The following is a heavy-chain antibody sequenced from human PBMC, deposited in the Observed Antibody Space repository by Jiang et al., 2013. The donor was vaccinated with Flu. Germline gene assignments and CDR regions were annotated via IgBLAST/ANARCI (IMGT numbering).Heavy chain of an antibody. CDR1: GGTFSSYA. V-gene: IGHV1-69*01. D-gene: IGHD5-12*01. CDR2: IIPIFGTA. Sequence: GAEVKKPGSSVKVSCKASGGTFSSYAISWVRQAPGQGLEWMGGIIPIFGTANYAQKFQGRVTITADESTSTAYMELSSLRSEDTAVYYCARDPRYSGYDYPPHTSYYYYYYGMDVWGQGTTVTVSS. J-gene: IGHJ6*02. CDR3: ARDPRYSGYDYPPHTSYYYYYYGMDV.